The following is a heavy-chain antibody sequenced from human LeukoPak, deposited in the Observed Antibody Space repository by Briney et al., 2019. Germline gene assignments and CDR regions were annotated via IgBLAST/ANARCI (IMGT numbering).Heavy chain of an antibody. J-gene: IGHJ6*03. CDR3: AREKGLATYGSGSYRNYYYYMDV. Sequence: PSETLSLTCTVSGGSISSYYWSWIRQPAGKGLEWIGRIYTSGSTNYNPSLKSRVTMSVDTSKNQFSLKLSSVTAADTAVYYCAREKGLATYGSGSYRNYYYYMDVWGKGTTVTISS. D-gene: IGHD3-10*01. CDR2: IYTSGST. CDR1: GGSISSYY. V-gene: IGHV4-4*07.